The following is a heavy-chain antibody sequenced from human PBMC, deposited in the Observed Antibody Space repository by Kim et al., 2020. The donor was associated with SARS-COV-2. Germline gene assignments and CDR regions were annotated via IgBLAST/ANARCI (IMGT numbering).Heavy chain of an antibody. Sequence: SETLSLTCAVYGGSFSGYYWSWIRQPPGKGLEWIGEINHSGSTNYNPSLKSRVTISVDTSKNQFSLKLSSVTAADTAVYYCARGGDYYDSSGYYSWFDPWGQGTLVTVSS. CDR2: INHSGST. CDR3: ARGGDYYDSSGYYSWFDP. D-gene: IGHD3-22*01. V-gene: IGHV4-34*01. J-gene: IGHJ5*02. CDR1: GGSFSGYY.